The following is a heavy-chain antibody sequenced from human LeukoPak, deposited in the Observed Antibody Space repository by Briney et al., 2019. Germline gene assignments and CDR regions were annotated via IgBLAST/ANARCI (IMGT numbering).Heavy chain of an antibody. CDR1: GYTFTGYY. Sequence: ASVKVSCKASGYTFTGYYMHWVRQAPGQGLEWKGWINPNSGGTNYAQKFQGRVTMTRDTSISTAYMELSRLRSDDTAVYYCARAPGGQLGTYYYYMDVWGKGTTVTVSS. CDR2: INPNSGGT. V-gene: IGHV1-2*02. J-gene: IGHJ6*03. CDR3: ARAPGGQLGTYYYYMDV. D-gene: IGHD2-2*01.